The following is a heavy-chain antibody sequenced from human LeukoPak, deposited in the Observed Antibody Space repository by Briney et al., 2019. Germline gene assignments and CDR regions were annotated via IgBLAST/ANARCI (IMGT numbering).Heavy chain of an antibody. D-gene: IGHD5/OR15-5a*01. CDR3: ARGRSKALDF. CDR1: GYTFTNYF. V-gene: IGHV1-46*01. Sequence: ASVKVSCNTSGYTFTNYFSHRVRQVPGQGLEWMGMVNPTGGSTSYAQSFQGRVTLTGDTSTSTVYMEFSALTSEDTAVYYCARGRSKALDFWGQGTPVTVSS. J-gene: IGHJ4*02. CDR2: VNPTGGST.